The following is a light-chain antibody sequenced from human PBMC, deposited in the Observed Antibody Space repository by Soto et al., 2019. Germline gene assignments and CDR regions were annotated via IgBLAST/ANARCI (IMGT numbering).Light chain of an antibody. J-gene: IGKJ2*01. CDR3: QQYQQWPFYT. CDR2: GAS. V-gene: IGKV3-15*01. Sequence: EVVMTQSPATLSVSPGERATLSCRASRSVASNLAWYQHKPGQGPRLLLYGASTRASGIPARFSGSGSGTEFTLTISSLQPEGFAVYYCQQYQQWPFYTFGQGTKLEIK. CDR1: RSVASN.